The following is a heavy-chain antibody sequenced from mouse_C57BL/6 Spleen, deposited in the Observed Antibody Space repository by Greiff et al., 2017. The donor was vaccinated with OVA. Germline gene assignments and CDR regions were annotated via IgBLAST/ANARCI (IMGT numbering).Heavy chain of an antibody. CDR2: ISSGSSTI. CDR1: GFTFSDYG. V-gene: IGHV5-17*01. J-gene: IGHJ1*03. D-gene: IGHD1-1*01. Sequence: EVKLMESGGGLVKPGGSLKLSCAASGFTFSDYGMHWVRQAPEKGLEWVAYISSGSSTIYYADTVKGRFTISRDNAKNTLFLQMTSLRSEDTAMYYCARGHYYGSSSYWYFDVWGTGTTVTVSS. CDR3: ARGHYYGSSSYWYFDV.